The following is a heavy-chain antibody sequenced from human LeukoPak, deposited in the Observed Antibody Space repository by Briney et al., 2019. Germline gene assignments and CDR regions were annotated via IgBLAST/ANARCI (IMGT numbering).Heavy chain of an antibody. CDR2: INPSGGST. CDR3: ARDLKRQDVAPIDMATTGDGDY. V-gene: IGHV1-46*01. D-gene: IGHD5-24*01. Sequence: EASVKVSCKASGYTFTSYYIHRVRQAPGQGLEWMGVINPSGGSTDYAQKFQGRVTMTRDTSTSTVYMELSSLRSEDTAVYYCARDLKRQDVAPIDMATTGDGDYWGQGTLVTVSS. J-gene: IGHJ4*02. CDR1: GYTFTSYY.